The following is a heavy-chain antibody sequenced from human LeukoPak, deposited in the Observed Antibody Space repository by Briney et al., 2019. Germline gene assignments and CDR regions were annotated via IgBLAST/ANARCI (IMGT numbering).Heavy chain of an antibody. CDR2: TYYRSKWYN. J-gene: IGHJ5*02. CDR3: ARDLIAAAGTSSPPWFDP. Sequence: SQTLSLTCAISGDSVSSNSAAWNWIRRSPSRGLEWLGRTYYRSKWYNDYAVSVKSRITINPDTSKNQFSLQLNSVTPEDTAVYYCARDLIAAAGTSSPPWFDPWGQGTLVTVSS. D-gene: IGHD6-13*01. V-gene: IGHV6-1*01. CDR1: GDSVSSNSAA.